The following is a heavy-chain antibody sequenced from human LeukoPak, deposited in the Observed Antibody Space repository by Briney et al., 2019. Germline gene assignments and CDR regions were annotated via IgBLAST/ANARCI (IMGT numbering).Heavy chain of an antibody. D-gene: IGHD2-8*01. CDR1: GGSISSYY. Sequence: SETLSLTCTVSGGSISSYYWSWIRQPPGKGLEWIGYIYYSGSTNYNPSLKSRITISVDKSQNQFSLKVNSPTAADTAVYYCATNGYYCMDVWGKGTTVTVSS. CDR3: ATNGYYCMDV. CDR2: IYYSGST. J-gene: IGHJ6*03. V-gene: IGHV4-59*12.